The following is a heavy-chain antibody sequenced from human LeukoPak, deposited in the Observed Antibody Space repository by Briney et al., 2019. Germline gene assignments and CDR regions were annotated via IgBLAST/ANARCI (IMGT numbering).Heavy chain of an antibody. CDR1: GGSISSSSYS. Sequence: SETLSLTCAVSGGSISSSSYSWGWIRQPPGKGLEWIGSIYYSGSTYFNPSLKSRVTISVDTSKNQFSLKLSSVTAADTAVYYCARTPGAYCGGDCYFDAFDIWGQGTMVTVSS. V-gene: IGHV4-39*07. CDR2: IYYSGST. J-gene: IGHJ3*02. D-gene: IGHD2-21*02. CDR3: ARTPGAYCGGDCYFDAFDI.